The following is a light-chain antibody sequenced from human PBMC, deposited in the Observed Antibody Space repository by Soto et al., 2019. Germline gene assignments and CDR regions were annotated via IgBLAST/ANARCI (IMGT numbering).Light chain of an antibody. Sequence: QSALTQPASVSGSPGQSITISCTGSSSDVGGHNSISWYQHHPVKAPKLILYDVKNRPSGVSDRFSGSKSGNTASLTISGIQAEDEADYYCSSYTGSNTVVFGGGTKFTVL. V-gene: IGLV2-14*03. J-gene: IGLJ2*01. CDR1: SSDVGGHNS. CDR3: SSYTGSNTVV. CDR2: DVK.